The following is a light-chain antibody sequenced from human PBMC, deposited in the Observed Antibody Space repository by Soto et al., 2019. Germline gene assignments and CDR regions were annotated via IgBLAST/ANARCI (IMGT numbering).Light chain of an antibody. CDR2: DAS. CDR1: QSVSIY. J-gene: IGKJ5*01. Sequence: EIVLAQSPATLSLSPGERATLSCRASQSVSIYLAWYQQKPGQAPRLLIYDASNRATGIPARFSGSVSGTDFTLTISSLEPEDFAVYYCQQRSSWPPKITFGQGTRLEIK. CDR3: QQRSSWPPKIT. V-gene: IGKV3-11*01.